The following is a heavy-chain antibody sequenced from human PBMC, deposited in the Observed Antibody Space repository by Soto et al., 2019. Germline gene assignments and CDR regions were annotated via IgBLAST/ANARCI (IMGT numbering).Heavy chain of an antibody. D-gene: IGHD3-3*01. V-gene: IGHV4-30-4*01. J-gene: IGHJ5*02. CDR3: ARVTEELLWSGYYDP. Sequence: QVQLQESGPGLVKPSQTLSLTCTVSGGSISSGDYYWSWIRQPPGKGLEWIGYIYYSGSTYYNPSLKSRVTISVDTSKNQFSLKLSSVTAADTAVYYCARVTEELLWSGYYDPWGQGTLVTVSS. CDR2: IYYSGST. CDR1: GGSISSGDYY.